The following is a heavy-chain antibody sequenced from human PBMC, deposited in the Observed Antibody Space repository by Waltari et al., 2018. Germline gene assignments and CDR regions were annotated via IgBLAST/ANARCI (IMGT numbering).Heavy chain of an antibody. V-gene: IGHV3-9*03. D-gene: IGHD6-13*01. CDR1: GFTFDDYA. J-gene: IGHJ4*02. CDR2: ISWNSGSI. CDR3: AMGKGPMVGAAAGPEDYFDY. Sequence: EVQLVESGGGLVQPGRSLRLSCAASGFTFDDYAMHWVRQAPGKGLEWVSGISWNSGSIGYADSVKGRFTISRDNAKNSLYLQMNSLRAEDMALYYCAMGKGPMVGAAAGPEDYFDYWGQGTLVTVSS.